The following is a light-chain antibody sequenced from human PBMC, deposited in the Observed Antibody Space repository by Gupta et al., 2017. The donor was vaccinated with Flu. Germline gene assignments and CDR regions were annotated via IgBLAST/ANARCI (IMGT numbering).Light chain of an antibody. V-gene: IGLV3-21*02. Sequence: SYVLTQPPSVSVAPGPTARIACGGNNIGSKSVHWYQQKPGQAPILVVYDDSDRPSGIPERFSGSKSGNTATLTISRVDAGDEADYYCQVGDKSSDQYVFGTGTKVTVL. J-gene: IGLJ1*01. CDR1: NIGSKS. CDR2: DDS. CDR3: QVGDKSSDQYV.